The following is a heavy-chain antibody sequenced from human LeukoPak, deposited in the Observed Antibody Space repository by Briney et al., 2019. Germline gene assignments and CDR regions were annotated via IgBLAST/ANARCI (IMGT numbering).Heavy chain of an antibody. Sequence: GGSLRLSCAASGFTFSSYGMHWVRQAPGKGLEWVGFIRYDGSNKYYADSVKGRFTISRDNSKNTLYLQMNSLRAEDTAVYYCANLYYYDSSGYWAFDYWGQGTLVTVSS. CDR2: IRYDGSNK. V-gene: IGHV3-30*02. J-gene: IGHJ4*02. CDR1: GFTFSSYG. CDR3: ANLYYYDSSGYWAFDY. D-gene: IGHD3-22*01.